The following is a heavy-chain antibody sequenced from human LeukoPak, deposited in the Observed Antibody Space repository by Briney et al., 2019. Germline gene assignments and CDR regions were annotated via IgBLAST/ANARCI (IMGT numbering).Heavy chain of an antibody. V-gene: IGHV4-34*01. D-gene: IGHD5-18*01. CDR3: ARLGSFIGYSYGSPFHYYYYMDV. J-gene: IGHJ6*03. CDR2: INHSGST. Sequence: SETLSLTCDVYGGSFSDYYWSWIRQPPGKGLEWIGEINHSGSTNYNPSLKSRVTISVDTSKNQFSLKLSSVTAADTAVYYCARLGSFIGYSYGSPFHYYYYMDVWGKGTTVTISS. CDR1: GGSFSDYY.